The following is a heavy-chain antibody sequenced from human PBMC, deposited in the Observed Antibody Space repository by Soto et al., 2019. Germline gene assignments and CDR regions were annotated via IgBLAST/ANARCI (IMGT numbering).Heavy chain of an antibody. V-gene: IGHV3-66*01. CDR3: ARDLCSSTSCYRVYYMDV. Sequence: EVQLVESGGGLVQPGGSLRLSCAASGFTVSSNYMSWVRQAPGKGLEWVSVIYSGGSTYYADSVKGRFTISRDNSKNTLYLQMNSLRAEDTAVYYRARDLCSSTSCYRVYYMDVWGKGTTVTVSS. CDR2: IYSGGST. D-gene: IGHD2-2*01. J-gene: IGHJ6*03. CDR1: GFTVSSNY.